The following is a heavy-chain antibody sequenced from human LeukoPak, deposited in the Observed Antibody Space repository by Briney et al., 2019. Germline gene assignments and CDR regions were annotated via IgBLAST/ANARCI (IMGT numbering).Heavy chain of an antibody. CDR3: AKSRPSGIGYLHWFDP. CDR2: ISYDGSNE. V-gene: IGHV3-30*18. CDR1: GFSFSSFG. Sequence: GGSLRLSCAASGFSFSSFGIHWVRQAPGKGLECVAVISYDGSNEYYADSVKGRFTISRDNSKNTLYLQINSPRAEDTAVYYCAKSRPSGIGYLHWFDPWGQGTLVTASS. J-gene: IGHJ5*02. D-gene: IGHD3-22*01.